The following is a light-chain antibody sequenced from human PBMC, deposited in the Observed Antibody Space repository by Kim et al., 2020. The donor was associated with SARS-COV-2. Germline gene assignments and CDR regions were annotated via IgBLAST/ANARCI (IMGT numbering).Light chain of an antibody. CDR2: DVS. CDR1: SSDVGGYNY. CDR3: SSYTSSSTLV. V-gene: IGLV2-14*03. Sequence: GQSITISCTGTSSDVGGYNYVSWYQQHPGKAPKLMIYDVSNRPSGVSNRFSGSKSGNTASLTISGLLAEDEADYYCSSYTSSSTLVFGTGTKVTVL. J-gene: IGLJ1*01.